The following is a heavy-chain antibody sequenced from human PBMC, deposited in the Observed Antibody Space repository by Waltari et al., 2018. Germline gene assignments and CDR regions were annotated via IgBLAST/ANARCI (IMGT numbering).Heavy chain of an antibody. CDR1: GLTVTTAW. V-gene: IGHV3-15*01. CDR2: IKSKTDGGTI. D-gene: IGHD6-19*01. Sequence: EVHLVESGGGLVKPGGSFRFSCAGAGLTVTTAWLNRLRQDPGKGLEWVGLIKSKTDGGTIDYAAPVKGRFTISRDDSKNTLYLQMNSLKTEDTALYYCTTERDGSHEHWGQGTLVTVSS. J-gene: IGHJ4*02. CDR3: TTERDGSHEH.